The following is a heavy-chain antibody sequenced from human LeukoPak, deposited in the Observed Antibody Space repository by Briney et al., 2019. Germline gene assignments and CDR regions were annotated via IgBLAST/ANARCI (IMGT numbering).Heavy chain of an antibody. CDR2: ISDTGSDT. CDR3: AKRVPYSSSSVYFDA. J-gene: IGHJ4*02. D-gene: IGHD6-6*01. CDR1: GFTFSTYG. V-gene: IGHV3-23*01. Sequence: PRGSLRLSCAASGFTFSTYGMNWVRQAPGKGLEWVSSISDTGSDTYYADSVKGRFTISRDNSKNTLFLHMNSLRVEDTAIYYCAKRVPYSSSSVYFDAWGQGALVTVSS.